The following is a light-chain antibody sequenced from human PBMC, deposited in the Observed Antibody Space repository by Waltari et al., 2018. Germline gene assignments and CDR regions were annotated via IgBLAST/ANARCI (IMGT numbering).Light chain of an antibody. CDR3: CSYAGNCTVV. Sequence: QSALTQPASVSGSPRQSITLSCTGTSSDVGRYDLVSWYQQHPGKAPKLMIYAVNQRPSGVSHRFSGSRSGNTASLTISGLQAEDEADYHCCSYAGNCTVVFGGGTKLTVL. J-gene: IGLJ2*01. V-gene: IGLV2-23*02. CDR2: AVN. CDR1: SSDVGRYDL.